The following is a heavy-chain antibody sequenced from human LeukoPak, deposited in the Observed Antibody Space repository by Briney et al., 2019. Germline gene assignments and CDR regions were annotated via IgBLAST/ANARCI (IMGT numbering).Heavy chain of an antibody. D-gene: IGHD6-6*01. Sequence: PGGSLRLSCAASGFTFSSYWMSWVRQAPGKGLEWVANIKQDGSEEVYVDSVKGRFTISRDNAKNSLFLQMNTLGAEDTAVYYCARDPYSSTWSYGMDVWGQGTTVTVSS. J-gene: IGHJ6*02. CDR2: IKQDGSEE. CDR3: ARDPYSSTWSYGMDV. V-gene: IGHV3-7*05. CDR1: GFTFSSYW.